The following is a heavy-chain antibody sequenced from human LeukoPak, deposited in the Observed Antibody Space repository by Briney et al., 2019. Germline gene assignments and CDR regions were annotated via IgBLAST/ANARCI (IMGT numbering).Heavy chain of an antibody. V-gene: IGHV1-24*01. J-gene: IGHJ4*02. CDR1: GYTLTELS. Sequence: RASVKVSCKVSGYTLTELSMHWVRQAPGKGLEWMGGFDPEDGETIYAQKFQGRVTMTEDTSTDTAYMELSSLRSEDTAVYYCATDLGYSSSLGTFDDWGQGTLVTVSS. CDR2: FDPEDGET. D-gene: IGHD6-6*01. CDR3: ATDLGYSSSLGTFDD.